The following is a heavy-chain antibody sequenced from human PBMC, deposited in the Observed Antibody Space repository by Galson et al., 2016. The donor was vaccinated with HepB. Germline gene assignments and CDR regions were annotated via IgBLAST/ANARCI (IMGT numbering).Heavy chain of an antibody. J-gene: IGHJ1*01. CDR2: INWNGDST. Sequence: SLRLSCAASGLTFEDFSMHWVRQVPGKGLAWVSCINWNGDSTYYADSVKGRFTISRDNKKNSLYLQMNSLRTEDTALYYCARGVALWYSSGWGERYFQHWGQGTLVTVSS. CDR3: ARGVALWYSSGWGERYFQH. D-gene: IGHD6-19*01. V-gene: IGHV3-43*01. CDR1: GLTFEDFS.